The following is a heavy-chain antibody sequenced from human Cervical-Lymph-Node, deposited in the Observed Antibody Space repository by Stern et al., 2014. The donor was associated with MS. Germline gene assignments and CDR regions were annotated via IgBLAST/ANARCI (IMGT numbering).Heavy chain of an antibody. V-gene: IGHV3-53*01. CDR3: ARDPNYGSGY. J-gene: IGHJ4*02. CDR2: IYSAGTT. CDR1: GFTVSRSY. D-gene: IGHD3-10*01. Sequence: VQLGQSGGGLIQPGGSLSLSCAASGFTVSRSYMSWVRQAPGQGLEWVSVIYSAGTTYYADSVKGRFTISRDNSKNTLNLQMNSLRAEDTAVYYCARDPNYGSGYWGQGTLVTVSS.